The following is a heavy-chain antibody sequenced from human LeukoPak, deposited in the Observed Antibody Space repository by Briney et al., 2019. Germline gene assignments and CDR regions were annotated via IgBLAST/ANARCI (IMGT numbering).Heavy chain of an antibody. CDR2: IYYSGST. CDR3: AKRVGATKNWFDP. Sequence: SETLSLTCTVSGGSISSYYWSWIRQPPGKGLEWIGYIYYSGSTNYNPSLKSRVTISVDTSKNQISLKLSSVTAADTAVYYCAKRVGATKNWFDPWGQGTLVTVSS. D-gene: IGHD1-26*01. V-gene: IGHV4-59*01. J-gene: IGHJ5*02. CDR1: GGSISSYY.